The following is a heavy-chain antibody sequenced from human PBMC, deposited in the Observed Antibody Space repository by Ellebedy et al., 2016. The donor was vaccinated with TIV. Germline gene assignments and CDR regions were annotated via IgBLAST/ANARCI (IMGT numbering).Heavy chain of an antibody. CDR2: INWNGSGT. Sequence: GESLKISCAASGFTFNDYGMTWVRQAPGKGLEWVSAINWNGSGTGYADSVKGRFAISRDNAKNSLYLQMNSLRVEDTALYYCARRVRPDYFDYWGQGTLVTVSS. J-gene: IGHJ4*02. CDR3: ARRVRPDYFDY. CDR1: GFTFNDYG. V-gene: IGHV3-20*04. D-gene: IGHD4/OR15-4a*01.